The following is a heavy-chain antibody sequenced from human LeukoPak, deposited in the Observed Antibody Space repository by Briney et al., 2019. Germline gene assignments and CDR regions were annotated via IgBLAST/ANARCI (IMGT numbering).Heavy chain of an antibody. CDR3: ARGGYSYYYYYYGMDV. D-gene: IGHD5-18*01. CDR1: GYTFTSYD. Sequence: GASVKVSCKASGYTFTSYDINWVRQATGQGLEWMGWMNPNSGNTGYAQKFQGSVTMTRNTSISTAYMELSSLRSEDTAVYYCARGGYSYYYYYYGMDVWGQGTTVTVSS. J-gene: IGHJ6*02. V-gene: IGHV1-8*01. CDR2: MNPNSGNT.